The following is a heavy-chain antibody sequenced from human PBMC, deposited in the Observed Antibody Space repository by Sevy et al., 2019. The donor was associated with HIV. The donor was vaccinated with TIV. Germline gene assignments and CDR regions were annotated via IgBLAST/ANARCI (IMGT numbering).Heavy chain of an antibody. CDR3: ARDLPPSATTVAHFDC. Sequence: GGSLRLSCVASGFTFSSYEMNWVRQAPGKGLEWVSYISNSGTSMYYSDSVKGRFTISRDNARNSLYMQMNSLRAGDTAVYYCARDLPPSATTVAHFDCWGQGTLVTVSS. J-gene: IGHJ4*02. V-gene: IGHV3-48*03. CDR1: GFTFSSYE. CDR2: ISNSGTSM. D-gene: IGHD4-17*01.